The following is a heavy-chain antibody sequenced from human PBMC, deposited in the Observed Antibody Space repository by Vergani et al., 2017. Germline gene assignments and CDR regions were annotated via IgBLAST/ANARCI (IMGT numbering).Heavy chain of an antibody. J-gene: IGHJ6*01. CDR2: ISDKTYNEER. CDR1: GFTFSGSA. CDR3: YYDFWAGYESGDV. V-gene: IGHV3-73*02. D-gene: IGHD3-3*01. Sequence: EVQLVESGGGLVQPGGSLTLSCAASGFTFSGSAMHWVRQTSGKGLEWIGRISDKTYNEERAYAVSVKGRFNITRDDSKKAAYLKMNRLTIEDTAVYYCYYDFWAGYESGDVRGKGTTVTVSS.